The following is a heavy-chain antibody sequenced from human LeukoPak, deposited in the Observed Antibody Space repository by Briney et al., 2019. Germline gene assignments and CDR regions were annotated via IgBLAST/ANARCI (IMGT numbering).Heavy chain of an antibody. Sequence: PSETLSLTCTVSGGSISNYYWNWIRQPPGKGLEWIGYIYYTGSTNYNPSLKSRVTMSVDTSKNQFSLNLKSVTPEDTAVYYCARNLILEQLVLNFWGQGTLVTVSS. D-gene: IGHD6-13*01. CDR3: ARNLILEQLVLNF. J-gene: IGHJ4*02. V-gene: IGHV4-59*01. CDR1: GGSISNYY. CDR2: IYYTGST.